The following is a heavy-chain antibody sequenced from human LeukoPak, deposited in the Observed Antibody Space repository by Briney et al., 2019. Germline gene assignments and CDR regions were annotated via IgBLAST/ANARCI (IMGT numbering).Heavy chain of an antibody. CDR3: ARGLGITMVRGVIDNFDY. V-gene: IGHV4-38-2*02. D-gene: IGHD3-10*01. J-gene: IGHJ4*02. CDR1: GYSISSGYY. Sequence: SETLSLTCTVSGYSISSGYYWGWIRQPPGKGLEWIGSIYHSGSTYYNPSLKSRVTISVDTSKNQFSLKLSSVTAADTAVYYCARGLGITMVRGVIDNFDYWGQGTLVTVSS. CDR2: IYHSGST.